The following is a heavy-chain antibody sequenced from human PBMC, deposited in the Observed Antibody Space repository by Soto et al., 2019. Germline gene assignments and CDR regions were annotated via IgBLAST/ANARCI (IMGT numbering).Heavy chain of an antibody. V-gene: IGHV3-15*01. CDR2: IKSKTDGGTT. Sequence: EVQLVESGGDLVKPGGSLRLSCAASEFTFTYAWMSWVRQAPGKGLEWVGRIKSKTDGGTTDYAAPVKSRFTISRDESQNTLYLQMNSLKTEDTAVYYCTSLYYRHWGQGTLVTVSS. D-gene: IGHD3-16*02. CDR1: EFTFTYAW. CDR3: TSLYYRH. J-gene: IGHJ4*02.